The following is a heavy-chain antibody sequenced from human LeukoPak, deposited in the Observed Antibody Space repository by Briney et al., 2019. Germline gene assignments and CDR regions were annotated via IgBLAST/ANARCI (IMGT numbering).Heavy chain of an antibody. D-gene: IGHD3-22*01. V-gene: IGHV3-53*01. Sequence: PGGSLRLSCTASGFTVRSNYMFWVRQAPGKGLECVSVIYSDGSAYYAGSVKGRFTISRDSSMNTLFLQMNSLRAEDTAMYYCAGALYYNYYETRYFAYWGQGTPVTVSS. J-gene: IGHJ4*02. CDR1: GFTVRSNY. CDR3: AGALYYNYYETRYFAY. CDR2: IYSDGSA.